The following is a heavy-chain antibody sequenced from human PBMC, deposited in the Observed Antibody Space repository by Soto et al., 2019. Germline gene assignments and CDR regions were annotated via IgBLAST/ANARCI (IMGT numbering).Heavy chain of an antibody. CDR3: ARDAVHCSGGRCYGVPMDL. CDR2: IQSGGRT. Sequence: EVQLVESGGGLVQPGGSLRLSCAASGFTVSSNYMTWVRQAPGKGLEWVSLIQSGGRTYYAGSVKGRFTISRDNSKNTLFHQKNSRRGEDTAVYYCARDAVHCSGGRCYGVPMDLWGKGTTVTVSS. CDR1: GFTVSSNY. V-gene: IGHV3-66*01. D-gene: IGHD2-15*01. J-gene: IGHJ6*03.